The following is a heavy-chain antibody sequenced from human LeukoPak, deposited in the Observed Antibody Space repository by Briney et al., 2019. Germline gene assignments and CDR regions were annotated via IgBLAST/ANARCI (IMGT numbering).Heavy chain of an antibody. CDR2: IFYSGST. CDR3: ARIPHCSSTSCSLFDY. D-gene: IGHD2-2*01. V-gene: IGHV4-39*07. CDR1: GGSISTSNYY. Sequence: SETLSLTCTVSGGSISTSNYYWGWIRQPPGKGLEWIGNIFYSGSTYYSPSLKSRVTISVDKSKNQFSLKLSSVTAADTAVYYCARIPHCSSTSCSLFDYWGQGTLVTVSS. J-gene: IGHJ4*02.